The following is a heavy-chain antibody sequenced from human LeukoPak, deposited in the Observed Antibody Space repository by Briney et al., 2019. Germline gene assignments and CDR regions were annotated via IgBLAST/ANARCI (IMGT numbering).Heavy chain of an antibody. CDR2: INPNSGGT. V-gene: IGHV1-2*02. D-gene: IGHD6-19*01. Sequence: GASVKVSCKASGYTFTGYYMHWVRQAPGQGLEWMGWINPNSGGTNYAQKFQGRVTMTRDTSISTAYMELSRLRSDDTAVYYCASQGASIAVAGTFDYWGQGTLVTVSS. J-gene: IGHJ4*02. CDR3: ASQGASIAVAGTFDY. CDR1: GYTFTGYY.